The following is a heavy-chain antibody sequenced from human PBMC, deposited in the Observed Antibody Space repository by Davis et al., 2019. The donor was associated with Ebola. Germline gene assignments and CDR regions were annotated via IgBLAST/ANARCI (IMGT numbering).Heavy chain of an antibody. CDR3: VKGWGSTGLNH. CDR2: TYYNSKWFR. D-gene: IGHD2-8*02. J-gene: IGHJ5*02. V-gene: IGHV6-1*01. CDR1: GDTVSSTA. Sequence: HSQTLSLTCAISGDTVSSTAWNCIRHSPSRGLEWRGSTYYNSKWFRDYALSVKSRITINLDTSKNHFSLQLSSVTLENTAVYYCVKGWGSTGLNHWGQGTLVTVSS.